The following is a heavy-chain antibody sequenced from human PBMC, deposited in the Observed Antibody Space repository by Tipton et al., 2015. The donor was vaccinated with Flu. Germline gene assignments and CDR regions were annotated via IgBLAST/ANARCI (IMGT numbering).Heavy chain of an antibody. Sequence: GLVKPSQTLSLTCTVSGGSISSGSYYWTWIRQPAGKGLEWIGRIYTSGSTNYNPSLKSRVTISIDTSKNQFSLKLSSVTAADTAVYFCARDPGGYDYGYVDYWGQGTLVTVSS. J-gene: IGHJ4*02. V-gene: IGHV4-61*02. CDR3: ARDPGGYDYGYVDY. D-gene: IGHD3-16*01. CDR2: IYTSGST. CDR1: GGSISSGSYY.